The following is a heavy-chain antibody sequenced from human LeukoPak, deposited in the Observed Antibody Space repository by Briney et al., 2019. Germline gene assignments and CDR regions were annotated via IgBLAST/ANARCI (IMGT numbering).Heavy chain of an antibody. CDR1: GGSISSSNW. V-gene: IGHV4-4*02. J-gene: IGHJ4*02. CDR3: ARDGLGFDTSGFSR. CDR2: IYHSGST. Sequence: SETLSLTCAVSGGSISSSNWWSWVRQPPGKGLEWIGEIYHSGSTNYNPSLKSRVTISLDTSKNQFSLKLRSLTAADTAVYFCARDGLGFDTSGFSRWGQGTLVTVSS. D-gene: IGHD3-3*01.